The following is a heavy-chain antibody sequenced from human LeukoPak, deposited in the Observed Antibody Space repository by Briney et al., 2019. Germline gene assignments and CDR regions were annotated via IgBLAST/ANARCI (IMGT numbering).Heavy chain of an antibody. CDR3: ARVRIAVAGTYFYYMDV. V-gene: IGHV4-31*03. CDR2: IHYSGST. J-gene: IGHJ6*03. D-gene: IGHD6-19*01. Sequence: PSETLSLTCTVSGGSLSRGGNYWTWIRQHPGKGLEWIGHIHYSGSTYYNPSLQSRLTISVDTSKNQFSLRLSSVTAADTAVYYCARVRIAVAGTYFYYMDVWGKGTTVTVSS. CDR1: GGSLSRGGNY.